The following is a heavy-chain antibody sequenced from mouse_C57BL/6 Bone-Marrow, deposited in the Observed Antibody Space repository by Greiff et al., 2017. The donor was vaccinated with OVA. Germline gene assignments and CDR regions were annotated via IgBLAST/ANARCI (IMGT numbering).Heavy chain of an antibody. V-gene: IGHV1-55*01. Sequence: QVQLQQPGAELVKPGASVKMSCKASGYTFTSYWITWVKQRPGQGLEWIGDIYPGSGSTNYNEKFKSKATLTVDTSSSTAYMQLSSLTSEDSAVYYCAFYDYDGVWFAYWGQGTLVTVSA. CDR3: AFYDYDGVWFAY. J-gene: IGHJ3*01. CDR2: IYPGSGST. CDR1: GYTFTSYW. D-gene: IGHD2-4*01.